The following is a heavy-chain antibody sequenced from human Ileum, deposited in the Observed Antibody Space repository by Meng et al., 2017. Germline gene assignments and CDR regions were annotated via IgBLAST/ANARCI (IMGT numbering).Heavy chain of an antibody. V-gene: IGHV4-34*01. J-gene: IGHJ4*02. D-gene: IGHD3-22*01. CDR3: ASARYDN. CDR1: GGYFSANY. Sequence: QVQLQQWGAGLLTPSETLSLTCVVYGGYFSANYWTWIRQPPGKGLEWIGEINHRGSTNYKPSLKSRVTISVDTSKKQFSLKLTSVTAADTAVYYCASARYDNWGQGTLVTVSS. CDR2: INHRGST.